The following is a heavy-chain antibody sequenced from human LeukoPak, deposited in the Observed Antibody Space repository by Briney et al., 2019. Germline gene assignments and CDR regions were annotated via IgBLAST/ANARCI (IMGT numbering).Heavy chain of an antibody. J-gene: IGHJ4*02. D-gene: IGHD3-22*01. V-gene: IGHV3-9*01. Sequence: GRSLRLSCAASGFTFDDYAMHWVRQVPGKGLEWVSGVSWNLGNIGYADSVKGRFTISRDNAKNSLYLQMNSLRAEDTALYYCAKARGYYFFDYWGQGTLVTVSS. CDR3: AKARGYYFFDY. CDR2: VSWNLGNI. CDR1: GFTFDDYA.